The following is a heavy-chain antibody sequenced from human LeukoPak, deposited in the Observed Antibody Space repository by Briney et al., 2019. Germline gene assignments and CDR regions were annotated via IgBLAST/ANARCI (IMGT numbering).Heavy chain of an antibody. Sequence: SQTLSLTCTVSGGSISSGGYYWSWIRQHPGKGLEWIGYIYYSGSTYYNPSLKSRVTISVDTSKNQFSLKLSSVTAADTAVYYCARDRGVEPAFDYWGQGTLVTVSS. V-gene: IGHV4-31*03. CDR3: ARDRGVEPAFDY. CDR2: IYYSGST. CDR1: GGSISSGGYY. J-gene: IGHJ4*02. D-gene: IGHD5-24*01.